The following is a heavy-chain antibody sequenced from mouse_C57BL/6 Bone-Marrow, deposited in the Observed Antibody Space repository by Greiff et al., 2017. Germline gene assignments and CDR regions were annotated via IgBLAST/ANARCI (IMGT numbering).Heavy chain of an antibody. V-gene: IGHV5-17*01. J-gene: IGHJ4*01. CDR3: ARLNAMDY. Sequence: DVMLVESGGGLVKPGGSLKLSCAASGFTFSDYGMHWVRQAPEKGLEWVAYISSGSSTIYYADTVKGRFTISRDNAKNTLFLQRTSLRSEDTAMYYCARLNAMDYWGQGTSVTVSS. CDR1: GFTFSDYG. CDR2: ISSGSSTI.